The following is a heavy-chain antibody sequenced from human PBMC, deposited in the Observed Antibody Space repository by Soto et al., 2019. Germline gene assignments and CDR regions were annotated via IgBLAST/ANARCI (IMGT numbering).Heavy chain of an antibody. CDR1: GDSVSSNNAA. Sequence: SQTLSLTCAISGDSVSSNNAAWNWIRQSPSRGLEWLGRRYYRSNWYADYAVSVKSRININPDTSKNQFSLQLNSVTSEDTAVYYCARDSQRPHPYYFDYWGQGTLVTVSS. J-gene: IGHJ4*02. CDR2: RYYRSNWYA. V-gene: IGHV6-1*01. CDR3: ARDSQRPHPYYFDY.